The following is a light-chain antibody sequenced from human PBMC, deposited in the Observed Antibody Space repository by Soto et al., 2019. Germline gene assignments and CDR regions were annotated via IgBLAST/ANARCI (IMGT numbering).Light chain of an antibody. V-gene: IGKV1-9*01. J-gene: IGKJ4*01. CDR1: QDISNF. CDR2: AVF. Sequence: DIHLTQSPSFLSASVGDRVSITCRASQDISNFLAWFQQKPGRAPKLLIYAVFTLQSGVPSRFSGSGSGAEFTLAISSLQPEDFATYYCQQVDTYPLTFGGGTKVDI. CDR3: QQVDTYPLT.